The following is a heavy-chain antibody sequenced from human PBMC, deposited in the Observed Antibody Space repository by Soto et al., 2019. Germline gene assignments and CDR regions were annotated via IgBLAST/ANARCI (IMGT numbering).Heavy chain of an antibody. D-gene: IGHD1-26*01. CDR1: GFTFDSYA. J-gene: IGHJ4*02. Sequence: EVQLLESGGDLVQPGGSLRLSCAASGFTFDSYAMGWVRQAPGKGLEWVSGISGSGLGTYYADSVKGRFTISRDNSKNTQFLQINSLRAEDTDLHYGVKELSEGGSYYGVVDHWCQGTLVTVSS. V-gene: IGHV3-23*01. CDR2: ISGSGLGT. CDR3: VKELSEGGSYYGVVDH.